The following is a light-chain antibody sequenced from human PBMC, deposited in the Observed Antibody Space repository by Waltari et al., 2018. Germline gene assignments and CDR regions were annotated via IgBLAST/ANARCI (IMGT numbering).Light chain of an antibody. CDR2: SNK. Sequence: QSVLTQPPSVSGAPGQRVTISCTGSRSNIGAGYDVQWYRHLPGSAPKLLIFSNKNRPSGVTDRYSGSRSGTSASLTITGLQAEDEADYYCQSYDNGLSGVVFGGGTRLTVL. CDR1: RSNIGAGYD. CDR3: QSYDNGLSGVV. J-gene: IGLJ2*01. V-gene: IGLV1-40*01.